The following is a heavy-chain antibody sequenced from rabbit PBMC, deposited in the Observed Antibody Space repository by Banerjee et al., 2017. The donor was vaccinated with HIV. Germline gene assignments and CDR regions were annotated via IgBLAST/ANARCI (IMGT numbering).Heavy chain of an antibody. CDR3: ARDTATSFSSYGMDL. CDR2: IDAGSSGFT. D-gene: IGHD1-1*01. V-gene: IGHV1S40*01. CDR1: GVSFSGDSY. Sequence: QSLEESGGDLVKPGASLTLTCTASGVSFSGDSYMCWVRQAPGKGLEWVVCIDAGSSGFTYFASWAKGRFTISKTSSTTVTLQMTSLTAADTATYFCARDTATSFSSYGMDLRGPGTLVTVS. J-gene: IGHJ6*01.